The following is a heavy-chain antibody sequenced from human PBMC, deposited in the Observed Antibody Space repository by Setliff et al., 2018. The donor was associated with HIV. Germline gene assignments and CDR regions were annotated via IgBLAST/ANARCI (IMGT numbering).Heavy chain of an antibody. CDR2: IYYSGST. CDR3: ARPGLGYSYGGKIDP. D-gene: IGHD5-18*01. J-gene: IGHJ5*02. V-gene: IGHV4-39*01. Sequence: SETLSLTCTVSGGSISSSSYYWGWIRQPPGKGLGWIGRIYYSGSTYYNPSLKSRVTISVDTSKNQFSLKLSSVTAADTAVYYCARPGLGYSYGGKIDPWGQGTLGTV. CDR1: GGSISSSSYY.